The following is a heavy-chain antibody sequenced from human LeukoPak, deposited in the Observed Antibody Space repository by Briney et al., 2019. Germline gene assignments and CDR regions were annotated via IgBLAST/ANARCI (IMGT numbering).Heavy chain of an antibody. V-gene: IGHV3-48*04. J-gene: IGHJ3*02. Sequence: GGSLRLSCAASGFTFSIYSMNWVRQAPGKGLEWVSYISSFSGTINYADSVKGRFTISRDNAKNSLYLQMNSLRAEDTAVYYCARENYSYGWWRPDAFDIWGQGTMVTVSS. CDR3: ARENYSYGWWRPDAFDI. CDR2: ISSFSGTI. CDR1: GFTFSIYS. D-gene: IGHD5-18*01.